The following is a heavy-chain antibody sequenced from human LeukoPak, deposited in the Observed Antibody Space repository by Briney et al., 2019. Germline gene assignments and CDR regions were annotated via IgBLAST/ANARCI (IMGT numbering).Heavy chain of an antibody. CDR1: GFTFSRYG. CDR2: IWYDGSNK. CDR3: ATGGDTVTTQRGPGGDFDY. J-gene: IGHJ4*02. V-gene: IGHV3-33*01. Sequence: GRSLRLSCAASGFTFSRYGMHWVRQAPGKGLEWVAVIWYDGSNKYYADSVKGRFTISRDNSKNTLYLQMNSLRAEDTAVYYCATGGDTVTTQRGPGGDFDYWGQGTLVTVSS. D-gene: IGHD4-17*01.